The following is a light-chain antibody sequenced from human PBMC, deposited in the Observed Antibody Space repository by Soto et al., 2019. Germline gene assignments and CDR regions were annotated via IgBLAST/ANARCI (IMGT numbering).Light chain of an antibody. V-gene: IGKV3-20*01. CDR3: QHYAISPIT. Sequence: IVLTQSPDTLSLSPGATAILSYGASQTVDIYAAWYQLKPGQRPRLLIYGASSRALDIPDRFIGSGSGTNFTLTIHRLDPEAFAVYFCQHYAISPITFGQGTRLEIK. CDR1: QTVDIY. CDR2: GAS. J-gene: IGKJ5*01.